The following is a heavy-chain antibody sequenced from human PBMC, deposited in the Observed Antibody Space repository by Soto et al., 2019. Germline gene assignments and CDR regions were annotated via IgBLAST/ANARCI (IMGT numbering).Heavy chain of an antibody. CDR2: IGTAGDT. V-gene: IGHV3-13*01. Sequence: GGSLRLSCAASGFTFSSYDMHWVRQATGKGLEWVSAIGTAGDTYNPGSVKGRFTISRENAKNSLYLQMNSLRAEDTAVYYCARDRRTVRGYSYGHYYYYGMDVWGQGTTVTVSS. J-gene: IGHJ6*02. D-gene: IGHD5-18*01. CDR3: ARDRRTVRGYSYGHYYYYGMDV. CDR1: GFTFSSYD.